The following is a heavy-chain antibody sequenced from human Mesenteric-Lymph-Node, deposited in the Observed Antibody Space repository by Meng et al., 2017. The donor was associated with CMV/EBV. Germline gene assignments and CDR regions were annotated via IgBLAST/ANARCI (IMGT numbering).Heavy chain of an antibody. CDR2: IRYDGSNQ. D-gene: IGHD3-10*01. CDR1: GFIFSTYG. V-gene: IGHV3-30*02. J-gene: IGHJ4*02. CDR3: AKDCVEFHLGSGSYFDY. Sequence: GGSLRLSCAASGFIFSTYGMHWVRQAPGKGLEWVAFIRYDGSNQYFTDSVKGRFTISRDNSKNTLYLQMNSLRTEDTAVYYCAKDCVEFHLGSGSYFDYWGQGTLVTVSS.